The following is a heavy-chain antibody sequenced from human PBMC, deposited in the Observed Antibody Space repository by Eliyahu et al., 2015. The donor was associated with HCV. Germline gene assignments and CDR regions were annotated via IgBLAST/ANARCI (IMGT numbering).Heavy chain of an antibody. CDR3: ARSGAARNWFDP. Sequence: TNHDINWVRQATGQGLEWMGWMNPNTGNTGYAPKFQGRVTMTRDTSISTAYMEVSSLRSEDTAVYYCARSGAARNWFDPWGQGTLVTVSS. CDR1: TNHD. V-gene: IGHV1-8*01. D-gene: IGHD6-6*01. J-gene: IGHJ5*02. CDR2: MNPNTGNT.